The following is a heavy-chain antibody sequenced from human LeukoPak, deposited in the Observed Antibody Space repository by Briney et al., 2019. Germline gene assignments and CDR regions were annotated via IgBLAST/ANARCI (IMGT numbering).Heavy chain of an antibody. Sequence: SETLSLTCTVSGDSIRTSSAYWSWIRQPAGKELEWIGRIYGRGSTNYNPSLKSRVTISVDKSKNQFSLKLSSVTAADTAVYYCARDAYGYTDTWGQGNLVTVSS. V-gene: IGHV4-61*02. J-gene: IGHJ5*02. CDR1: GDSIRTSSAY. D-gene: IGHD5-12*01. CDR2: IYGRGST. CDR3: ARDAYGYTDT.